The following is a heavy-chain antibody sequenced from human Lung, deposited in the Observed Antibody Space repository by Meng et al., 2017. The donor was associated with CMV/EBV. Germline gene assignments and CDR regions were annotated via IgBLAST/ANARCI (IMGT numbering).Heavy chain of an antibody. CDR2: IITIFGTP. D-gene: IGHD1-1*01. J-gene: IGHJ6*02. CDR3: ARGGGSGTPTWKYYGMDV. Sequence: SVKVSXKASGATFSRYAVSWVRQAPGQGLEWVGGIITIFGTPYYAQKFQGRVTITTDESTTTVYMELSSLRFEDTAVYYCARGGGSGTPTWKYYGMDVWGQGXTVTVSS. CDR1: GATFSRYA. V-gene: IGHV1-69*05.